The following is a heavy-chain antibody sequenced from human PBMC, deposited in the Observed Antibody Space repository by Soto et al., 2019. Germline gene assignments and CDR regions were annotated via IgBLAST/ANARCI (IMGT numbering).Heavy chain of an antibody. CDR1: GFTFSSYW. V-gene: IGHV3-74*01. CDR3: ARSVALYYYDRSGAPE. Sequence: PGGSLRLSCAASGFTFSSYWMHLVRQSPGKGLVWVSRINSDGSSTSYADSVKGRFTISRDNAKNTLYLQMNSLREEDTAVYYCARSVALYYYDRSGAPEWGQGNLVPVSS. J-gene: IGHJ4*02. CDR2: INSDGSST. D-gene: IGHD3-22*01.